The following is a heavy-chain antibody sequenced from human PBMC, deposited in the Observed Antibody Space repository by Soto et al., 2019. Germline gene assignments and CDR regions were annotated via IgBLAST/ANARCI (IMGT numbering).Heavy chain of an antibody. J-gene: IGHJ4*02. D-gene: IGHD5-12*01. V-gene: IGHV3-30*05. CDR2: ISYDGSNK. CDR3: ARDPEMATITGYFDY. CDR1: GFTFSSYG. Sequence: QVQLVESGGGVVQPGRSLRLSCAASGFTFSSYGMYWVRQAPGKGLEWVAVISYDGSNKYYADSVKGRFTISRDNSKNTLYLQMNSLRAEDTAVYYCARDPEMATITGYFDYWGQGTLVTVSS.